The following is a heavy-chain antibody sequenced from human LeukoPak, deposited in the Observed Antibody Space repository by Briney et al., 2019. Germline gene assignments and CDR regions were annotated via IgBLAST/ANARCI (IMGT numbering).Heavy chain of an antibody. D-gene: IGHD1-26*01. CDR2: ISHDESNY. V-gene: IGHV3-30*04. J-gene: IGHJ1*01. Sequence: GTSLRLSCTASGFTFSAHALHWVRQAPGKGLEWVAVISHDESNYYYAESVKGRFSISRDDSKNTLVLQMNSLTTEDAGVYYCARARTGSYYSPFEYWGPGTLVTVSS. CDR1: GFTFSAHA. CDR3: ARARTGSYYSPFEY.